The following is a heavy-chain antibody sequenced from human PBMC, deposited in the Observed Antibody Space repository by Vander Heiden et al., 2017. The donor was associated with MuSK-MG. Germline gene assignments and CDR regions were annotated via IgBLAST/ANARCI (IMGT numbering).Heavy chain of an antibody. Sequence: EVQLLESGGNLVQPGGSLRLSCAASGFTSRSYAMSWVRQAPGKGLEWVSSISGSGGNTYFADSVKGRFTISRDNSKNTLYLQMNSLRAEDTAVYFCAKEALDYYLYYFDYWGQGTLVTVSS. D-gene: IGHD1-26*01. J-gene: IGHJ4*02. CDR3: AKEALDYYLYYFDY. CDR1: GFTSRSYA. CDR2: ISGSGGNT. V-gene: IGHV3-23*01.